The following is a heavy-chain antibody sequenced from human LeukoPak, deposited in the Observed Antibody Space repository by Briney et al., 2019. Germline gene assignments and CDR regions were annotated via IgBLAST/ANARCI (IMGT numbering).Heavy chain of an antibody. CDR1: GGSISSGGYY. CDR3: ARSPPNPRYCSSSSCPYYFDY. Sequence: SQTLSLTCTVSGGSISSGGYYWSWIRQPPGKGLEWIGYINYSGSTNYNPSLKSRVTISVDSSKNQFSLKLTSVSAADTAMYYCARSPPNPRYCSSSSCPYYFDYWGHGTLVTVSS. D-gene: IGHD2-2*01. V-gene: IGHV4-61*08. J-gene: IGHJ4*01. CDR2: INYSGST.